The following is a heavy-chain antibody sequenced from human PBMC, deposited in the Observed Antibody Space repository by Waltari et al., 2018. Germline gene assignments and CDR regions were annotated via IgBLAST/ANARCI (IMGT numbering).Heavy chain of an antibody. D-gene: IGHD2-21*01. V-gene: IGHV1-69*01. J-gene: IGHJ5*02. CDR2: IIPIFGTA. CDR3: CFGFVPAYCGGDCYFGWFDP. Sequence: QVQLVQSGAEVKKPGSSVKVSCKASGGTFSSYAISWVRQAPGHGLEWMGGIIPIFGTANYAQKFQGRVTITADESTSTAYMELSSLRSEDTAVYYCCFGFVPAYCGGDCYFGWFDPWGQGTLVTVSS. CDR1: GGTFSSYA.